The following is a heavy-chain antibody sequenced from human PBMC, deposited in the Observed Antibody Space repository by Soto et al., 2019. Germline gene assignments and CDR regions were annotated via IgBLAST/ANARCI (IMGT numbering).Heavy chain of an antibody. CDR3: ARDPRRFGELLPSKNYYYYYYMDV. CDR2: IYYSGST. Sequence: SETLSLTCTVSGGSISSYYWSWIRQPPGKGLEWIGYIYYSGSTNYNPSLKSRVTISGDTSKNQFSLKLSSVTAADTAVYYCARDPRRFGELLPSKNYYYYYYMDVWGKGTTVTVSS. CDR1: GGSISSYY. D-gene: IGHD3-10*01. J-gene: IGHJ6*03. V-gene: IGHV4-59*01.